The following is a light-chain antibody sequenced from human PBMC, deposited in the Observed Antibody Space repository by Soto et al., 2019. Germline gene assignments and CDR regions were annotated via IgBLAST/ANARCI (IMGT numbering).Light chain of an antibody. Sequence: DIQMTQSPSTLSASVGDIVTITFRASQFISSWLAWYQQKPGKAPKLLIYDASTLESGVPSRFSGSGSGTEFTLTISSLQPDDFATYYCQQYNSYSTFGQGTKVDIK. CDR2: DAS. V-gene: IGKV1-5*01. J-gene: IGKJ1*01. CDR1: QFISSW. CDR3: QQYNSYST.